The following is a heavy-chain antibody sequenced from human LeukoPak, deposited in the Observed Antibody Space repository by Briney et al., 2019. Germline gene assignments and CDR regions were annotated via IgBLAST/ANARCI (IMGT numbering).Heavy chain of an antibody. CDR2: IYYSGTT. V-gene: IGHV4-39*01. J-gene: IGHJ3*02. CDR1: GGSINSSSRNSYY. D-gene: IGHD6-19*01. CDR3: VRTYSIGWSLGVFDI. Sequence: SETLSLTCTVSGGSINSSSRNSYYWGWIRQPPGKGLEWVGGIYYSGTTYYSPSLKSRVTMSVDMSKNQFSLRLSSVTAAGTAVYYCVRTYSIGWSLGVFDIWGQGTMVTVSS.